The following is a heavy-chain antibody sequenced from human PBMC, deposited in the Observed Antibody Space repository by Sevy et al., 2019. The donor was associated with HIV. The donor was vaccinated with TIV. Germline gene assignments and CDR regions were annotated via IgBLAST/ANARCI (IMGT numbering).Heavy chain of an antibody. Sequence: GGYLRLSCAASGFTFSSYWMTWVRQAPGKGLEWVANIKQDMSEKYYADSVKGRFTISRDNARNSQYLQMESLRAEDTAVYYCARAQQVTMLVVIGGLYFDFWGQGTLVTVSS. D-gene: IGHD3-22*01. V-gene: IGHV3-7*01. CDR2: IKQDMSEK. J-gene: IGHJ4*02. CDR3: ARAQQVTMLVVIGGLYFDF. CDR1: GFTFSSYW.